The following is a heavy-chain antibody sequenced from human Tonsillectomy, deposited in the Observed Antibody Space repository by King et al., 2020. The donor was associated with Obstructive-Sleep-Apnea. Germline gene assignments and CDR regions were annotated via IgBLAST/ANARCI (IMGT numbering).Heavy chain of an antibody. Sequence: VQLVESGAEVKKPGASVKVSCRASGYTFTSYGITWLRQAPGQGPEWMGWISPYNGYTKEAKKFQGRVSMTTHTPTSTAYMERRSLKSDDTAVYYCAIATTGWFLFWGQGTLVTVSS. J-gene: IGHJ4*02. CDR2: ISPYNGYT. CDR3: AIATTGWFLF. CDR1: GYTFTSYG. D-gene: IGHD6-19*01. V-gene: IGHV1-18*01.